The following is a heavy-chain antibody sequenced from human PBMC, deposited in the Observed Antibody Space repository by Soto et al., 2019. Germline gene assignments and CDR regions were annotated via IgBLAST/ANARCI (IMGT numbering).Heavy chain of an antibody. Sequence: LRLSCAASGFTFSDYYMSWIRQAPGKGLEWVSYISSSGSTIYYADSVKGRFTISRDNAKNSLYPQMNSLRAEDTAVYYCARESESSGGPFPDWFDPWGQGTLVTVS. V-gene: IGHV3-11*01. CDR1: GFTFSDYY. J-gene: IGHJ5*01. CDR3: ARESESSGGPFPDWFDP. CDR2: ISSSGSTI. D-gene: IGHD2-15*01.